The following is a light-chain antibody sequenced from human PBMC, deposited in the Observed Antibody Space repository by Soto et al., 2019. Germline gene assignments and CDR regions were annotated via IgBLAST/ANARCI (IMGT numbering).Light chain of an antibody. CDR2: EVI. CDR1: SSDIGGYNY. V-gene: IGLV2-8*01. J-gene: IGLJ1*01. CDR3: CSYEGTDDLYV. Sequence: QSALTQPPSASGSPGQSVTISCTGTSSDIGGYNYVSWYQQHPGKAPKLMIYEVIKRPSGVPDRFSGSRSGNTASLSVSGLEAEDEADYYCCSYEGTDDLYVFGTGTKLTVL.